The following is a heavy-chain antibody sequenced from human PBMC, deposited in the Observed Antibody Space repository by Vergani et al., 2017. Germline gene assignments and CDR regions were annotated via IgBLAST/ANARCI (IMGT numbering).Heavy chain of an antibody. V-gene: IGHV1-46*03. CDR2: INPSGGHT. Sequence: QVQVVQSGAEVKKSGASVKVSCKTSGYTFSNYYMHWVRQAPGQGLEWMGIINPSGGHTNYAQKFQGSVTMTRDTSTSTVYMELSSLRSEDTAIYYCARGDYGIVTGYRYWGQGTLVTVSA. CDR3: ARGDYGIVTGYRY. J-gene: IGHJ4*02. D-gene: IGHD3-9*01. CDR1: GYTFSNYY.